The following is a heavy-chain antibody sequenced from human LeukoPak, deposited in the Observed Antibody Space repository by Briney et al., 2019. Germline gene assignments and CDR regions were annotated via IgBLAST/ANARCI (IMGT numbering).Heavy chain of an antibody. V-gene: IGHV1-69*04. Sequence: SVKVSCKASGGTFSSYAISWVRQAPGQGLEWMGRIIPILGIANYAQKFQGRVTITADKSTSTAYVELSSLRSEDTAVYYCARSNCSSTSCYPRFDPWGQGTLVTVSS. J-gene: IGHJ5*02. CDR1: GGTFSSYA. D-gene: IGHD2-2*01. CDR3: ARSNCSSTSCYPRFDP. CDR2: IIPILGIA.